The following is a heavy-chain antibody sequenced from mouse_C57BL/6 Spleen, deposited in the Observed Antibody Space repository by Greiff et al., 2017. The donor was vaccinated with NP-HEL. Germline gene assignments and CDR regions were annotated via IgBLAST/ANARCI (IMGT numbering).Heavy chain of an antibody. D-gene: IGHD1-1*01. V-gene: IGHV1-18*01. CDR3: ARRYYGSSWGFAY. J-gene: IGHJ3*01. Sequence: VQLKESGPELVKPGASVKIPCKASGYTFTDYNMDWVKQSHGKSLEWIGDINPNNGGTIYNQKFKGKATLTVDKSSSTAYMELRSLTSEDTAVYYCARRYYGSSWGFAYWGQGTLVTVSA. CDR1: GYTFTDYN. CDR2: INPNNGGT.